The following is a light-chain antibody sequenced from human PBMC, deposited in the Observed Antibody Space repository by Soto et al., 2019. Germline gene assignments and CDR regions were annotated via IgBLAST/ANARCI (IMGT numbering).Light chain of an antibody. V-gene: IGKV1-5*01. Sequence: DIQLTQSPSTLSSSLGDRLTITCRASQSISSLLAWYQQRPGKAPKLLIFDASSLESGVPSRFSGSASGTEGTITISSLKQDDGATYYCQQYNTYSKTFGQGTKVDNK. CDR2: DAS. CDR1: QSISSL. J-gene: IGKJ1*01. CDR3: QQYNTYSKT.